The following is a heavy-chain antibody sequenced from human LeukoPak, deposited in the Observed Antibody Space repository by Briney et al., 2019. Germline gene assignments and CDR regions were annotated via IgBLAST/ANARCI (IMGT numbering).Heavy chain of an antibody. CDR3: ARALSPGAFDI. CDR1: GFTFSSYR. V-gene: IGHV3-21*01. D-gene: IGHD2/OR15-2a*01. J-gene: IGHJ3*02. CDR2: ISSSSSYI. Sequence: GGSLRLSCAASGFTFSSYRMNWARQAPGKGLEWVSSISSSSSYIYYADSVKGRFTISRDNAKNSLYLQMNSLRAEDTAVYYCARALSPGAFDIWGQGTMVTVSS.